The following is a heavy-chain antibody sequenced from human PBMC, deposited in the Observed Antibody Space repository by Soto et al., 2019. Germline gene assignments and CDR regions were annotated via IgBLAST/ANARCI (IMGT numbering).Heavy chain of an antibody. Sequence: ASVKVSCKASGYIFINYYIHWVRQAPGQGLEWIGIINPNGGSTNYAQKFRGRVTMARDTSTSTVYIELSSLRSDDTAVYYCARVGAYYYFSGSFRYDAFDIWGQGTMVTVSS. V-gene: IGHV1-46*01. CDR3: ARVGAYYYFSGSFRYDAFDI. J-gene: IGHJ3*02. CDR1: GYIFINYY. CDR2: INPNGGST. D-gene: IGHD3-10*01.